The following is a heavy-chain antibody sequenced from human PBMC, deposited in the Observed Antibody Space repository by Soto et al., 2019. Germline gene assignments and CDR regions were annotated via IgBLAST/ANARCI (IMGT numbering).Heavy chain of an antibody. Sequence: EVQLVESGGGLIQPGGSLRLSCAASGFTFSSYSMNWVRQAPGKGLEWISYISSSDINIYYADSVKGRFTISRVIAKNSLYLQMNSLRAEDTAGYYCARDYGDYVPRNDYWGQGTLVTVSS. CDR2: ISSSDINI. V-gene: IGHV3-48*01. CDR3: ARDYGDYVPRNDY. CDR1: GFTFSSYS. D-gene: IGHD4-17*01. J-gene: IGHJ4*02.